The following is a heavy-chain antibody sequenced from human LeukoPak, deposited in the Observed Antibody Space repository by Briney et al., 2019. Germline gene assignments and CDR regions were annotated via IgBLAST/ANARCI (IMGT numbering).Heavy chain of an antibody. CDR1: GGTFSSYA. Sequence: ASVKVSCKASGGTFSSYAISWVRQAPGQGLEWMGGIIPIFGTANYAQKFQGRVTITTDESTSTAYMELSSLRSEDTAVYYCARGASGQNWFDPWGQGTLVTVSS. V-gene: IGHV1-69*05. J-gene: IGHJ5*02. D-gene: IGHD3-10*01. CDR3: ARGASGQNWFDP. CDR2: IIPIFGTA.